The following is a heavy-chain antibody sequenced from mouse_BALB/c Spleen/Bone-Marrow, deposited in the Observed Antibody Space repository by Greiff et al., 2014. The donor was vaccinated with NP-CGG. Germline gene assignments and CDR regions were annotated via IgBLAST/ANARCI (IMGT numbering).Heavy chain of an antibody. CDR1: GYTFTSYW. V-gene: IGHV1-69*02. D-gene: IGHD3-3*01. CDR3: ARWRARVMFVFAY. Sequence: QVQLQQSGAELVKPGASVKLSCKASGYTFTSYWMHWVKQRPGQGLEWIGEIDPSDSCTNYNQKFKGKATLTADKSSSTAYMQLSTRTSEGSAVYYCARWRARVMFVFAYWGQGTLVTASA. J-gene: IGHJ3*01. CDR2: IDPSDSCT.